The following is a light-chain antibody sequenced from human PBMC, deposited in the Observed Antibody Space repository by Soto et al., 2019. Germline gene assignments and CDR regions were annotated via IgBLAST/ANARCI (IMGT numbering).Light chain of an antibody. V-gene: IGKV1-13*02. CDR1: QGISSA. Sequence: AIQLTQSPSSLSASVGDRVTITCRASQGISSALAWYQQKPGKAPNLLIYDASSLESGVPSRFSGSGSGTDFTLNISSLQPDDFATYYCQQFNSYPLTFGGGTKVEIK. CDR3: QQFNSYPLT. J-gene: IGKJ4*01. CDR2: DAS.